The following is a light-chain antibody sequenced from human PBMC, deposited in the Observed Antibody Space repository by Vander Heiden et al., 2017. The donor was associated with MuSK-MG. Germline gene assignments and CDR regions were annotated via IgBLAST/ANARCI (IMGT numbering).Light chain of an antibody. Sequence: IQMTQSPSSLSAFVGDRVTITCQSSHDIGNYSAWYQHKTGKAPKLLFSDASNLETGVPSRFSGGGSGTHFTLTISSLQPEDIATYYCQQFDNLPLTFGGGTKVDLK. V-gene: IGKV1-33*01. CDR2: DAS. CDR1: HDIGNY. CDR3: QQFDNLPLT. J-gene: IGKJ4*01.